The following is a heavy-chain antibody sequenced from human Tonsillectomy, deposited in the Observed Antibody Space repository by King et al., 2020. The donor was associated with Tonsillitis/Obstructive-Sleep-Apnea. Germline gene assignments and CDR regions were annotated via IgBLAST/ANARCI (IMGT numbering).Heavy chain of an antibody. J-gene: IGHJ5*02. CDR3: ASGSPDTLTNWFDP. CDR2: INHSGST. V-gene: IGHV4-34*01. D-gene: IGHD2-2*02. CDR1: GGSFSGYY. Sequence: VQLQQWGAGLLKPSETLSLTCAVYGGSFSGYYWSWIRQPPGKGLEWIGEINHSGSTNYNPSLKSRVTISLDTSKNQISLKLSSVTAADTALYYCASGSPDTLTNWFDPWGQGTLVTVSS.